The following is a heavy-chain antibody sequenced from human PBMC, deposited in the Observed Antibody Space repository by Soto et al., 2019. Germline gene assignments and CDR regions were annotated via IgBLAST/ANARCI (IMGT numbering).Heavy chain of an antibody. D-gene: IGHD6-6*01. J-gene: IGHJ5*02. CDR2: IYWDDDK. V-gene: IGHV2-5*02. CDR1: GFSLTTSGEG. Sequence: QITLKESGPTLAKPTQTLTLTCTFSGFSLTTSGEGVGWIRQPPGKALEWLALIYWDDDKRYSPSLESRLTITKDTSKSQVVLTITNMVPVDTATHYCAHRAEAARPFDPWGQGTLVTVS. CDR3: AHRAEAARPFDP.